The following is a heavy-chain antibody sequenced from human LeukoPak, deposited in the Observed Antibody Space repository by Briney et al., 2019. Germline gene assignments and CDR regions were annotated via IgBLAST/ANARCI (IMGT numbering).Heavy chain of an antibody. V-gene: IGHV3-15*01. J-gene: IGHJ5*02. CDR2: IKTKTEVGTT. CDR3: STDRHGSDSFDP. CDR1: GFTFTNAW. D-gene: IGHD3-10*01. Sequence: GGSLRLSCAASGFTFTNAWKSWVRQAPGKGLEWVGRIKTKTEVGTTDYAAPVKGRFTISRDDSKNTLYLQMNSLKTEDTAVYYCSTDRHGSDSFDPWGQGTLVTVSS.